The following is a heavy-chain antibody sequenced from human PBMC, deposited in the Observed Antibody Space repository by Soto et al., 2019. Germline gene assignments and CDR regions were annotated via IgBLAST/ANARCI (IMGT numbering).Heavy chain of an antibody. CDR2: ISSSSSYT. CDR1: GFTCSDYY. Sequence: GGSLRLSCAASGFTCSDYYMSWIRQAPGKGLEWVSYISSSSSYTNYADSVKGRFTISRDNAKNSLYLQMNSLRAEDTAVYYCARSINYYDSSGYYYYFDYWGQGTLVTVSS. CDR3: ARSINYYDSSGYYYYFDY. J-gene: IGHJ4*02. D-gene: IGHD3-22*01. V-gene: IGHV3-11*06.